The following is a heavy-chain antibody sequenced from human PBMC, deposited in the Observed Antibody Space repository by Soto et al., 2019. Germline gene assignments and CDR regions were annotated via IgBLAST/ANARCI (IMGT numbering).Heavy chain of an antibody. CDR3: ARGWGLDP. J-gene: IGHJ5*02. V-gene: IGHV3-7*04. D-gene: IGHD1-26*01. CDR2: IKQDGSEK. Sequence: GGSLRLTVAASGFAVSSNNMSWVRQAPGKGLEWVANIKQDGSEKYYVDSVKGRFTISRDNAKNSLYLQMNSLRAEDTAVYYCARGWGLDPWGQGTLVTVSS. CDR1: GFAVSSNN.